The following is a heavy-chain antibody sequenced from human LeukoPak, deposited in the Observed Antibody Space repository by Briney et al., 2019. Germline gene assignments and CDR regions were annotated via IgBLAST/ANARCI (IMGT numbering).Heavy chain of an antibody. D-gene: IGHD2-2*01. CDR3: ARDRGGKGSAIFY. CDR1: GYNFPSYG. J-gene: IGHJ4*02. Sequence: ASVKVSCKASGYNFPSYGINWVRNAPAQGLERMGWIRPHTGETNSSQRFQDRVTMTTDKSTTKAYMELRSLRFDDTAVYYCARDRGGKGSAIFYWGQGSLVTVSS. CDR2: IRPHTGET. V-gene: IGHV1-18*01.